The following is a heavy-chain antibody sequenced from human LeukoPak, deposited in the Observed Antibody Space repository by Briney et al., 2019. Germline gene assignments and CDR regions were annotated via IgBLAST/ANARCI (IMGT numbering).Heavy chain of an antibody. Sequence: GGSLRLSCAASGFAFSTSWMHWVRQVPGKGLVWVSRINPDGSITNYADSVKGRFTISRDNANNMLYLLMNSLRVDDTAVYYCVRALLGTSDYWGQGTLVTVSS. CDR3: VRALLGTSDY. CDR1: GFAFSTSW. J-gene: IGHJ4*02. D-gene: IGHD7-27*01. CDR2: INPDGSIT. V-gene: IGHV3-74*01.